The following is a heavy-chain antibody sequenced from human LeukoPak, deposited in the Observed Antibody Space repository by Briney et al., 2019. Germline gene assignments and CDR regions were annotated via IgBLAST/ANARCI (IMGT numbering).Heavy chain of an antibody. D-gene: IGHD4-17*01. CDR1: GFTFSSNY. Sequence: GGSLRLSCAASGFTFSSNYMSWVRQAPGKGLEWVSVIYSGGSTYYADSVKGRFTISRDNSKNTLYLQMNSLRAEDTAVYYCARAIYDYGDYHYWGQGTLVTVSS. CDR2: IYSGGST. CDR3: ARAIYDYGDYHY. J-gene: IGHJ4*02. V-gene: IGHV3-53*01.